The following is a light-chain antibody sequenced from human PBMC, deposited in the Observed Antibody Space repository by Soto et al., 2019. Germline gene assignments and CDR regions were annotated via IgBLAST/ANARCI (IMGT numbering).Light chain of an antibody. J-gene: IGKJ4*01. CDR3: MQRIEFPLT. CDR2: TVS. CDR1: QSLLDSDDGNTY. V-gene: IGKV2-40*01. Sequence: DIVMTQTPLSLPVTRAEASSICCGSIQSLLDSDDGNTYLDWYLQKPGQSPQLLIYTVSYRASGVPDRFSGSGSGTDFTLKISRVEAEDVGVYYCMQRIEFPLTFGGGTKVDIK.